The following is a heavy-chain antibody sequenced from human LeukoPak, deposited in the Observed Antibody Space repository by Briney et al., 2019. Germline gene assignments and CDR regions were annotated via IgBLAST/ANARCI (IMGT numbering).Heavy chain of an antibody. Sequence: ASVTVSCKASGYTFTDFYMRWVRQAPGQGLEWMGWINPNSGGTNYAQKFQGRVTMTRDTSISTAYMELSRLRSDDTVVYYCARGHGSYHYSMDVWGKGTTVTVSS. CDR3: ARGHGSYHYSMDV. V-gene: IGHV1-2*02. D-gene: IGHD3-10*01. J-gene: IGHJ6*03. CDR1: GYTFTDFY. CDR2: INPNSGGT.